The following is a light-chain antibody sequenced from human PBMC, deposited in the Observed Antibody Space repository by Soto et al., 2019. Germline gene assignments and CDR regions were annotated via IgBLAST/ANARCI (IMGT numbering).Light chain of an antibody. Sequence: EILLTQSPGTLSLSPWERPTLSGRASQSVSNNYLAWYQQKPGQSPRLLIYGESNRATGIPDRLSGSGSGTDFTLTISRLEPEDFAVYYCQQYGSSGTVGQGTKVEIK. CDR2: GES. CDR3: QQYGSSGT. J-gene: IGKJ1*01. CDR1: QSVSNNY. V-gene: IGKV3-20*01.